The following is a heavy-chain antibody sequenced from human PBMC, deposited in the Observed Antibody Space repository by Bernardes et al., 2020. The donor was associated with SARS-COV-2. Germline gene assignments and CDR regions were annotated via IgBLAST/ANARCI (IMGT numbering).Heavy chain of an antibody. D-gene: IGHD4-17*01. Sequence: DAVQDSCKTSGYTFTGYYMHWVRQAPGQGLEWMGWITPTSGGTTYAQKFQGRVTMTRDTSISTAYVELSRLRSDDTAVYFCASLYGDYPPYYWGQGTLVTVSS. V-gene: IGHV1-2*02. CDR2: ITPTSGGT. J-gene: IGHJ4*02. CDR1: GYTFTGYY. CDR3: ASLYGDYPPYY.